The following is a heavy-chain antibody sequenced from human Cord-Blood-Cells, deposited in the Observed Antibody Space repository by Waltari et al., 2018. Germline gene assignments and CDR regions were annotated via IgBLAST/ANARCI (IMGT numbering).Heavy chain of an antibody. Sequence: EMQLVDSVGGLVQPWGSLRRSGAASGFTFGSCWMSWVRQAPGKGLEWVANIKQDGSEKYYVDSVKGRFTISRDNAKNSLYLQMNSLRAEDTAVYYCARESDYWGQGTLVTVSS. CDR1: GFTFGSCW. V-gene: IGHV3-7*01. J-gene: IGHJ4*02. CDR2: IKQDGSEK. CDR3: ARESDY.